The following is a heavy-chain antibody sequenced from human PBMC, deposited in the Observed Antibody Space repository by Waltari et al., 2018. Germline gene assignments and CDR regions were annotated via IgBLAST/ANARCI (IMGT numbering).Heavy chain of an antibody. J-gene: IGHJ4*02. D-gene: IGHD3-3*01. V-gene: IGHV4-34*01. CDR1: GGSFSGYY. CDR2: INHSGST. CDR3: ARALRFLESDYFDY. Sequence: QVQLQQWGAGLFKPSATLSLTCAVYGGSFSGYYWSWIRQPPGKGLEWIGEINHSGSTNYNPSLKSRVTISVDTSKNQFSLKLSSVTAADTAVYYCARALRFLESDYFDYWGQGTLVTVSS.